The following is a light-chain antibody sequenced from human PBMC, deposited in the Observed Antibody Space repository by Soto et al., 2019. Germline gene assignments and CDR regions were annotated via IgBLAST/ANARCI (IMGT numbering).Light chain of an antibody. CDR3: QQSFT. Sequence: DIPMTQSPSTLSASVGDRVTITCRASQSISSWLAWYQQKPGKAPKLLIYKASTLESGVPSRFSGSGSGTEFTLTISSLQPDGFATYYCQQSFTFGPGNKVDIK. CDR1: QSISSW. V-gene: IGKV1-5*03. CDR2: KAS. J-gene: IGKJ3*01.